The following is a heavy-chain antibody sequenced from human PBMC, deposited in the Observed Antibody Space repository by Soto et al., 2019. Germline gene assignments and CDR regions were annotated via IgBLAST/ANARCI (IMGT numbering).Heavy chain of an antibody. CDR3: ARFRAYGSGSYYTLFDY. J-gene: IGHJ4*02. V-gene: IGHV1-18*04. Sequence: ASVKVSCKASGYTFTSYGISWVRQAPGQGIEWMGWISAYNGNTNYAQKLQGRVTMTTDTSTSTAYMELRSLRSDDTAVYYCARFRAYGSGSYYTLFDYWGQGTLVTVSS. CDR2: ISAYNGNT. D-gene: IGHD3-10*01. CDR1: GYTFTSYG.